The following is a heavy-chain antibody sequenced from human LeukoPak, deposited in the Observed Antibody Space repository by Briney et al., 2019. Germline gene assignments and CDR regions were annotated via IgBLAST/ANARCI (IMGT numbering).Heavy chain of an antibody. CDR3: ARGRSQRLYYYYYYMDV. V-gene: IGHV4-59*12. CDR1: GGSLTNYY. CDR2: SYYSGIT. Sequence: SETLSLTCTVSGGSLTNYYWSWIRQPPGKGLEWIGHSYYSGITNYNPSLKSRVTISVDTSKNQFSLKLSSVTAADTAVYYCARGRSQRLYYYYYYMDVWGKGTTVTVSS. J-gene: IGHJ6*03.